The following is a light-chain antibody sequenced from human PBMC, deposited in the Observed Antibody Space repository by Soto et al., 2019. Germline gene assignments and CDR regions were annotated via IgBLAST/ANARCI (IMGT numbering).Light chain of an antibody. Sequence: SYELTQPPSVSVSPGQTATITCSGNKLGEKYACWYQQRPGQSPMLLMYLDRKRPSGIAERFSGSNSGNTATLTISGTQAIDEADDYCQAWDGTNVVFGGGTKLTVL. CDR3: QAWDGTNVV. CDR2: LDR. CDR1: KLGEKY. V-gene: IGLV3-1*01. J-gene: IGLJ2*01.